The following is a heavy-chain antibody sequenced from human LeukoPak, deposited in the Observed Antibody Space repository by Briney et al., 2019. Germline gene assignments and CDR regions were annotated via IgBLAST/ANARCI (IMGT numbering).Heavy chain of an antibody. CDR3: ARLPEQYYYYYGIDV. V-gene: IGHV1-69*06. J-gene: IGHJ6*02. Sequence: SVKVSCKASGGTFSSYAISWVRQAPGEGLEWMGGIIPIFGTANYAQKFQGRVTITADKSTRTAYMELSSLRSEDTAVYYCARLPEQYYYYYGIDVWGQGTTVTVSS. CDR1: GGTFSSYA. CDR2: IIPIFGTA.